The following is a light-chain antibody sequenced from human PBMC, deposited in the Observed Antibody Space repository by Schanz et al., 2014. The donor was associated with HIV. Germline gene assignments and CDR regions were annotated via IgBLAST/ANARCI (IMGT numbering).Light chain of an antibody. V-gene: IGLV3-1*01. J-gene: IGLJ2*01. CDR2: QDT. CDR3: QAWDTNSVV. Sequence: SYELTQPPSVSVSPGQTATITCSGERLGNKYVSWYQQRPGQSPVLVIYQDTKRPSGIPERFSGSNSGNTATLTVGGTQAMDEADYFCQAWDTNSVVFGGGTKVTVL. CDR1: RLGNKY.